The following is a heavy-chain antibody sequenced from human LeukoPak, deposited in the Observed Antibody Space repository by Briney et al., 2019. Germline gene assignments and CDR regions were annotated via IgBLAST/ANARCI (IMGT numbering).Heavy chain of an antibody. V-gene: IGHV3-21*01. CDR3: VPTHGSYYPFDI. CDR2: MSRSSIYI. CDR1: GFTFSSYN. Sequence: KCGGSLRLSCAASGFTFSSYNMNWVRQAPGKGLEGVSSMSRSSIYIYYADSVKVRFTISRDNAKNSLYLQMNSLRAEDTAVYYCVPTHGSYYPFDIWGQGTMVTVSS. J-gene: IGHJ3*02. D-gene: IGHD1-26*01.